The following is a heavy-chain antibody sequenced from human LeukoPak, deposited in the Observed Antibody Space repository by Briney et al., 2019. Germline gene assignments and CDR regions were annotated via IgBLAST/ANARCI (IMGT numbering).Heavy chain of an antibody. CDR3: AKSGIAVASTMDY. CDR2: IRYDGSNK. CDR1: GFTFSSYG. V-gene: IGHV3-30*02. J-gene: IGHJ4*02. Sequence: PGGSLRLSCAASGFTFSSYGMHWVRQAPGKGLEWVAFIRYDGSNKYYADSVKGRFTISRDNSKNTLYLQMNSLRAEDTAVYYCAKSGIAVASTMDYWGQGTLVTVSS. D-gene: IGHD6-19*01.